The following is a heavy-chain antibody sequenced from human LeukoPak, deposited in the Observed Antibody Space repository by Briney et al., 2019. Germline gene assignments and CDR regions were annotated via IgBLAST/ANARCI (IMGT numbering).Heavy chain of an antibody. CDR2: ISGDGGST. J-gene: IGHJ4*02. V-gene: IGHV3-43*02. Sequence: GGSLRLSCAASGFTFDDYAMHWVRQAPGKGLEWVSLISGDGGSTYYADSVKGRFTISRDNSKNSLYLQVNSLRTEDTALYYCAKDMFGDAYNYLDYWGQGTLVTVSS. CDR3: AKDMFGDAYNYLDY. D-gene: IGHD3-16*01. CDR1: GFTFDDYA.